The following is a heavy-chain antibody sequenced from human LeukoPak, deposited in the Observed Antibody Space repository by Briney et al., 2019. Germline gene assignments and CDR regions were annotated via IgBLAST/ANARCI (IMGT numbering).Heavy chain of an antibody. J-gene: IGHJ5*02. CDR3: ARDRPGIAAAGRPNWFDP. V-gene: IGHV1-46*01. CDR2: INPSGGST. D-gene: IGHD6-13*01. Sequence: ASVKVSCKASGYTFTSYYMHWVRQAPEQGLEWMGIINPSGGSTSYAQKFQGRVTMTRDMSTSTVYMELSSLRSEDTAVYYCARDRPGIAAAGRPNWFDPWGQGTLVTVSS. CDR1: GYTFTSYY.